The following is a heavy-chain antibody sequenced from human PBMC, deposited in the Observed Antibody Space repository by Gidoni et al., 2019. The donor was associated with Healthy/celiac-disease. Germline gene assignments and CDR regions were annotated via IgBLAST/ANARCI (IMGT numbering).Heavy chain of an antibody. CDR2: IMRSGSSR. Sequence: QVQLVESGGGLVKPGGSLRLSCAASGFTFSAYYMSWISQAPGKGLDWVSDIMRSGSSRYYADAVKGRFTISRDNAKKSLYLQMNSLRAEDTAVYYCARDRLAVAGSLIYAFDIWGHGTMVTVSS. D-gene: IGHD6-19*01. J-gene: IGHJ3*02. CDR1: GFTFSAYY. CDR3: ARDRLAVAGSLIYAFDI. V-gene: IGHV3-11*01.